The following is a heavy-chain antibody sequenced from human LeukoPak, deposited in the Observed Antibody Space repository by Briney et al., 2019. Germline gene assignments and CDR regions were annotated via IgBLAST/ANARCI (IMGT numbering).Heavy chain of an antibody. CDR2: INHSGST. J-gene: IGHJ3*02. Sequence: SETLSLTCAVYGGSFSGYYWSWIRQPPGKGLEWIWEINHSGSTNYNPSLKSRVTISVDTSKNQFSLKLSSVTAADTAVYYCARGQTYYYDSSGYYYDYAFDIWGQGTMVTVSS. CDR3: ARGQTYYYDSSGYYYDYAFDI. V-gene: IGHV4-34*01. CDR1: GGSFSGYY. D-gene: IGHD3-22*01.